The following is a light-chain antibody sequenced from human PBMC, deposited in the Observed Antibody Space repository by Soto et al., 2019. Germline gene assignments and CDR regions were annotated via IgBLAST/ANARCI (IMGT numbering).Light chain of an antibody. CDR2: KAS. V-gene: IGKV1-5*03. J-gene: IGKJ1*01. CDR3: QQYNSDYTRK. Sequence: IRMTLAPTTLCTAICYIGTITFRSSQSISSWLAWYQQKPGKAPKLLIYKASSLESGVQSRFSGSGSGTEFTLTISSLQPDDFASYYFQQYNSDYTRKFGQVAKAEVK. CDR1: QSISSW.